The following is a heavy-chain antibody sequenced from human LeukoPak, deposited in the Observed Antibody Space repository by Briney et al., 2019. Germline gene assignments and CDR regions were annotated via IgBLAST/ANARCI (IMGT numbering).Heavy chain of an antibody. Sequence: RASVKVSCKASGYTFTGYYIHWVRQAPGQGLEWMGWTNPDSGGTSYAQKFQGRVTMTRDTSITTDYMELSSLKSDDTAVYYCARKVSSGHEFDYWGQGTLVTVSS. V-gene: IGHV1-2*02. CDR2: TNPDSGGT. CDR3: ARKVSSGHEFDY. J-gene: IGHJ4*02. CDR1: GYTFTGYY. D-gene: IGHD6-19*01.